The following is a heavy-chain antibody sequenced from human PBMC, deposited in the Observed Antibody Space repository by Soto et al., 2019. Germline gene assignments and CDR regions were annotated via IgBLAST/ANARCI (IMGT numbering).Heavy chain of an antibody. D-gene: IGHD4-17*01. Sequence: QVQLVQSGAEVKKPGASVKVSCKASGYTFTSYGISWVRQAPGQGLEWMGWISAYNGNTNYAQKLQGRVTMTTDTSTSTAYKELRRLRSDDTAVYYCARGDCDDGDYGSLDYWGQGTLVTVSS. J-gene: IGHJ4*02. CDR2: ISAYNGNT. V-gene: IGHV1-18*04. CDR1: GYTFTSYG. CDR3: ARGDCDDGDYGSLDY.